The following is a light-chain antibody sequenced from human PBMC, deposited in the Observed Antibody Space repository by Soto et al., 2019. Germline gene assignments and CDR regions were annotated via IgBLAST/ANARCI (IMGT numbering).Light chain of an antibody. Sequence: EIVLTQSPDTLSLSPGERATLSCRASQSVSSSLAWYQQIPGQAPRLLIYDASIRATGIPARFSGSGSVTDFTLTISSLEPEDFAVYYCQQRSNWPPEVTFGPGTKVDIK. J-gene: IGKJ3*01. CDR3: QQRSNWPPEVT. CDR2: DAS. CDR1: QSVSSS. V-gene: IGKV3-11*01.